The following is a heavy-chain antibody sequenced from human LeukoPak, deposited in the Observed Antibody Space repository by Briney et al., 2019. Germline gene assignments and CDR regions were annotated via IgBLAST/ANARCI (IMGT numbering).Heavy chain of an antibody. CDR1: GGSISSHSYY. CDR3: TGHPYGSGSYSDY. D-gene: IGHD3-10*01. Sequence: SETLSLTCTVSGGSISSHSYYWGWIRQPPGKGLEWIGTIYYSGSTYYKSSLKSRITISVDTSKNQFSLRLSSVTAADTAVYYCTGHPYGSGSYSDYWGQGTLVTVSS. J-gene: IGHJ4*02. CDR2: IYYSGST. V-gene: IGHV4-39*01.